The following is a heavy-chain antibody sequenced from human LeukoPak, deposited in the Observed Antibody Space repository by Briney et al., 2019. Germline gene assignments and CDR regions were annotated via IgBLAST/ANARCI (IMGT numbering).Heavy chain of an antibody. Sequence: PGGSLRLSCAASGFTFDDYTMHWVRQAPGKGLEWVSLISWDGGSTYYADSVKGRFTISRDNSKNSLYLQMNSLRAEDTAVYYCARDPEGPPLDYWGQGTLVTVSS. J-gene: IGHJ4*02. V-gene: IGHV3-43*01. CDR1: GFTFDDYT. CDR3: ARDPEGPPLDY. CDR2: ISWDGGST.